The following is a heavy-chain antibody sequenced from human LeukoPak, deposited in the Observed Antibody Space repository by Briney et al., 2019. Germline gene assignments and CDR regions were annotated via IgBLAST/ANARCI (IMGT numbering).Heavy chain of an antibody. CDR2: IYSSGST. D-gene: IGHD4-23*01. Sequence: SETLSLTCTVSGGSINSYYGSWIRQPAGKGLEWIGRIYSSGSTNYNPSLKSRVSMSVDTSKNQFSLKLTSVTAADTAVYYCARGGKATVVTMWGQGILVTVSS. CDR3: ARGGKATVVTM. CDR1: GGSINSYY. J-gene: IGHJ4*02. V-gene: IGHV4-4*07.